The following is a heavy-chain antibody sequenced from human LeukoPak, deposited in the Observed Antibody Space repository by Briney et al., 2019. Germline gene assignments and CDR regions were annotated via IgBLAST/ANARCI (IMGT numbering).Heavy chain of an antibody. J-gene: IGHJ4*02. Sequence: QPGGSLRLSCAASGFNFRNYVIHWVRQAPGKGLEWVAVTSSDLNAKLYADSVKGRFTISRDNSRSTLYLQMNSLRPEDTAIYYCAREGYYGSGSPPSLYFDYWGQGTLVTVSS. V-gene: IGHV3-30*03. CDR1: GFNFRNYV. CDR2: TSSDLNAK. CDR3: AREGYYGSGSPPSLYFDY. D-gene: IGHD3-10*01.